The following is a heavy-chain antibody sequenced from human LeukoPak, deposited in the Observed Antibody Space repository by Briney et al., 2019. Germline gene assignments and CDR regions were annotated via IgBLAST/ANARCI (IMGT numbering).Heavy chain of an antibody. J-gene: IGHJ4*02. Sequence: SETLSPTCAVSGGTITGYHWSWIRQPPGKGLDWIGYADSRGSTLYNPSLKSRVTISVDTSQRQLSLRLTSVTAADTAVYYCARVGSGSHFDYWGQGTLVAVSS. D-gene: IGHD5-12*01. CDR2: ADSRGST. CDR1: GGTITGYH. CDR3: ARVGSGSHFDY. V-gene: IGHV4-59*01.